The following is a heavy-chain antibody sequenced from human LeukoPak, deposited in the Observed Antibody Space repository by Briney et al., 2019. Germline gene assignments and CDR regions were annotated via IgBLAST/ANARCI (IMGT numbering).Heavy chain of an antibody. J-gene: IGHJ5*02. CDR1: GYTFTSYY. V-gene: IGHV1-46*01. D-gene: IGHD3-10*01. CDR3: AREVPRYYYGSGSWFDP. CDR2: INPSGGST. Sequence: ASVKVSFKASGYTFTSYYMHWVRQAPGQGLEWMGIINPSGGSTSYAQKFQGRVTMTRDTSTSTVYMELSSLRSEDTAVYYCAREVPRYYYGSGSWFDPWGQGTLVTVSS.